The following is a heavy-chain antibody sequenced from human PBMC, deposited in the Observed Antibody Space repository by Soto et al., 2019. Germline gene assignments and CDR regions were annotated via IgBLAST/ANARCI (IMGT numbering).Heavy chain of an antibody. CDR3: ARDQTSDSSSWSWAY. Sequence: SETLSLTCTVSGGSISSGGYYWSWIRQHPGKGLEWIGYIYYSGSTYYNPSLKSRVTISVDTSKNQFSLKLSSVTAADTAVYYCARDQTSDSSSWSWAYWGQGTLVTVSS. V-gene: IGHV4-31*03. CDR2: IYYSGST. D-gene: IGHD6-13*01. J-gene: IGHJ4*02. CDR1: GGSISSGGYY.